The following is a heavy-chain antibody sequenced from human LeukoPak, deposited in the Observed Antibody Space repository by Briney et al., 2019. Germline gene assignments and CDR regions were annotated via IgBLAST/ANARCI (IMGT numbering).Heavy chain of an antibody. CDR1: GFTFSSYA. J-gene: IGHJ4*02. V-gene: IGHV3-23*01. CDR2: ISGSGGST. CDR3: AKEVEGGSSWFVGGFVRRRYYFDY. D-gene: IGHD6-13*01. Sequence: PGGSLRLSCAASGFTFSSYATSWVRQAPGKGLEWVSAISGSGGSTYYADSVKGRFTISRDNSKNTLYLQMNSLRAEDTAVYYCAKEVEGGSSWFVGGFVRRRYYFDYWGQGTLVTVSS.